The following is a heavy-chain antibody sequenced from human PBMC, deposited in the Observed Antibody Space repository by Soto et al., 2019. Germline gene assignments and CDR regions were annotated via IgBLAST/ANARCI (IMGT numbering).Heavy chain of an antibody. J-gene: IGHJ6*02. CDR1: GFTFSNYA. CDR2: ISYDGSNK. CDR3: ARDLLTTNHRAYGMDV. D-gene: IGHD4-17*01. Sequence: PGGSLRLSCAASGFTFSNYAIHWVRQAPGKGLEWLAIISYDGSNKYYADSVKGRFTISRDNSKNTLYLQMNSLRVEDTAVYYCARDLLTTNHRAYGMDVWGQGATVTVSS. V-gene: IGHV3-30-3*01.